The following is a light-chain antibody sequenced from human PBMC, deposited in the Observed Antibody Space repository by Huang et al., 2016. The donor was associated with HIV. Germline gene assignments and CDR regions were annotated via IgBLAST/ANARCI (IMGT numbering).Light chain of an antibody. CDR1: QDIGNF. CDR3: QRYDSAPRA. V-gene: IGKV1-27*01. Sequence: DIQMTKSPSYLSASPGVRVTLSCRADQDIGNFLAWYQHKPGGVPRFLIYGASTLQSGVPSRFSGRGSGTDFTLTITSFQPDDVATYYCQRYDSAPRAFGQGTKVEI. CDR2: GAS. J-gene: IGKJ1*01.